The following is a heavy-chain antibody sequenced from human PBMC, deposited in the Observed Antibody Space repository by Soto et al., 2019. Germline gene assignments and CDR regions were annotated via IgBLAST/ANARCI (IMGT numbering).Heavy chain of an antibody. CDR1: GFNFNGYS. V-gene: IGHV3-21*01. J-gene: IGHJ3*02. D-gene: IGHD3-3*01. Sequence: EVQLVESGGGLVKPGGSLRLSCVVSGFNFNGYSMNWVRQAPGRGPEWVSSISNTALDIFYTDSVRGRFTISRDGAKSSLYLQMNSLRVEDTAIYYCARTIRARRGLDTFDMWGQGTMVTVSA. CDR2: ISNTALDI. CDR3: ARTIRARRGLDTFDM.